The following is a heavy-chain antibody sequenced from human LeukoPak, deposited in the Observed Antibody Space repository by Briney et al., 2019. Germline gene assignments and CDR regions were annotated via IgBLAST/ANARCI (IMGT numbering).Heavy chain of an antibody. V-gene: IGHV1-3*01. J-gene: IGHJ4*02. CDR1: GYTFTSYA. CDR3: ARGVATNRYYFDY. Sequence: RASVKVSCKASGYTFTSYAMHWVRQAPGQRLEWMGWINAGNGNTKYSQKFQGRVTITRDTSASTAYMELSSLRSEDTAMYSCARGVATNRYYFDYWGQGTLVTVSS. CDR2: INAGNGNT. D-gene: IGHD5-12*01.